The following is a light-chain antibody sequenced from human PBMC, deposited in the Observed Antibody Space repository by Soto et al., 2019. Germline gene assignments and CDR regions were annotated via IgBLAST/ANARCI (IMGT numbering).Light chain of an antibody. CDR1: HSVDSN. V-gene: IGKV3D-15*01. J-gene: IGKJ4*01. CDR2: GGS. CDR3: QQYNYWPLT. Sequence: EIVMTQSPDTLSVSPGHGATLSCRASHSVDSNLAWYQQKPGQTPRLLIYGGSTRPTGIPARFSGSGSGTEFTLTCSSLQSEDCAVYYFQQYNYWPLTFGGGNKVEIK.